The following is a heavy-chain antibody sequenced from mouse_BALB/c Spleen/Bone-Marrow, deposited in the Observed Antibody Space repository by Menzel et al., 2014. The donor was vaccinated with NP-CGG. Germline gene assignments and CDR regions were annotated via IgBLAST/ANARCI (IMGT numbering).Heavy chain of an antibody. CDR2: ISCYNGAT. CDR1: GCSFTGYY. Sequence: LVKTGASVKISCKASGCSFTGYYMHWVKQSHGKSLEWIGYISCYNGATSYNQKFKGKATFTVDTSSSTAYMQFNSLTSEDSAVYYCVKWVYGNPFAYWVQGTLVTVSA. J-gene: IGHJ3*01. V-gene: IGHV1S34*01. D-gene: IGHD2-1*01. CDR3: VKWVYGNPFAY.